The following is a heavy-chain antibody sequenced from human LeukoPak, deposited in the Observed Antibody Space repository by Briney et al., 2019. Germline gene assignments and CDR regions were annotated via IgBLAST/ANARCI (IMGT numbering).Heavy chain of an antibody. CDR1: GGSFSGYY. Sequence: ASETLSLTCAVYGGSFSGYYWSWIRQPPGKGLEWIGEINHSGSTNYNPSLKSRVTISVDTSKNQFSLKLSSVTAADTAVYYCARGPYYYGSRHTPSLKYYYYGMDVWGQGTTVTVSS. V-gene: IGHV4-34*01. J-gene: IGHJ6*02. D-gene: IGHD3-10*01. CDR3: ARGPYYYGSRHTPSLKYYYYGMDV. CDR2: INHSGST.